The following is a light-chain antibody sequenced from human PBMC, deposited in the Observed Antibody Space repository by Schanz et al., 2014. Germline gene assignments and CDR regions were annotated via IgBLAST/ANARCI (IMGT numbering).Light chain of an antibody. CDR3: SSYALSTTFVI. Sequence: QSALTQPPSASGSPGQSVTISCTGTSSDVGGYNYVSWYQQHPGKAPKLMIYDVNNRPSGVSNRFSGSKSGITASLTVSGLQAEDEADYSCSSYALSTTFVIFGGGTKLTVL. J-gene: IGLJ2*01. CDR1: SSDVGGYNY. V-gene: IGLV2-8*01. CDR2: DVN.